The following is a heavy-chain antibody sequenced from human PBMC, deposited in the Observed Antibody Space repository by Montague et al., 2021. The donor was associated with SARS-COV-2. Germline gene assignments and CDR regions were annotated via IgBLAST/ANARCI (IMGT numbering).Heavy chain of an antibody. CDR2: IDWDDDK. CDR3: ARTYYYGSGSYYTYYFDY. CDR1: GFSLSTSGMC. V-gene: IGHV2-70*01. Sequence: PALVKPTQTLTLTCTFSGFSLSTSGMCVSWIRQPPGKALEWLALIDWDDDKYYSTSLKTRLTISKDTSKNQVVLTITNMDPVDTATYYCARTYYYGSGSYYTYYFDYWGQGTLVTVSS. J-gene: IGHJ4*02. D-gene: IGHD3-10*01.